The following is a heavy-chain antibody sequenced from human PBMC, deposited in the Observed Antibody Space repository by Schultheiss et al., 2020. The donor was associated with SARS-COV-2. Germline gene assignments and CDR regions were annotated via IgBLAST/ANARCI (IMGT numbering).Heavy chain of an antibody. J-gene: IGHJ4*02. V-gene: IGHV3-33*08. CDR2: IWYDGSNK. D-gene: IGHD2-2*02. Sequence: GGSLRLSCAASGFTFSDHYMDWVRQAPGKGLEWVAVIWYDGSNKYYADSVKGRFTISRDNSKNTLYLQMNSLRAEDTAVYYCARDNGGYCSSTSCYSYDYWGQGTLVTVSS. CDR1: GFTFSDHY. CDR3: ARDNGGYCSSTSCYSYDY.